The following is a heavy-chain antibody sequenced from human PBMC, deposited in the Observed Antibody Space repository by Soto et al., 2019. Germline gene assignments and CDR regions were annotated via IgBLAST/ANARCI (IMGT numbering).Heavy chain of an antibody. CDR2: IYKSATT. CDR3: ARGRYCLTGRCFPNWFDS. V-gene: IGHV4-30-4*01. CDR1: GDSISNLDYF. Sequence: SETLSLPCSVSGDSISNLDYFWAWIRQPPGQALECIGYIYKSATTYYNPSFESRVAISVDTSKSQFSLNVTSVTAADTAVYFCARGRYCLTGRCFPNWFDSWGQGALVTVSS. J-gene: IGHJ5*01. D-gene: IGHD7-27*01.